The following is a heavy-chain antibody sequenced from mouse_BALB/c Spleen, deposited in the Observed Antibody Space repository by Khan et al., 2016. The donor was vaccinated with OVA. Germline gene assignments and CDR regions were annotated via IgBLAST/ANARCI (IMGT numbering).Heavy chain of an antibody. J-gene: IGHJ3*01. Sequence: QVQLKQSGPGLVAPSQSLSITCTVSGSSSTSYGVSWDRQTPGKGLEWLGVIWSDGNTNYHSSIKSRLTITKDNSKSKVILKLNRLKNDDTATYSFALFFYVYDWFSYLGQLSLVTVSA. CDR3: ALFFYVYDWFSY. V-gene: IGHV2-3*01. CDR1: GSSSTSYG. CDR2: IWSDGNT. D-gene: IGHD2-2*01.